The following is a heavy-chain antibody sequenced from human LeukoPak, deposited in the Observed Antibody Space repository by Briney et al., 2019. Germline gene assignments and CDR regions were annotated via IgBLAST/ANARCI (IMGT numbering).Heavy chain of an antibody. Sequence: ASVKLSFTASGYTFTSYGISLVRQAPGQGLEWMGWISAYNGNTNYAQKLQGRVTMTTDTSTSTAYMELRSLKSDDTDGYYCARAGYYGPGNPKSGPYYYYGMTSGAKGPRSPSP. J-gene: IGHJ6*02. D-gene: IGHD3-10*01. V-gene: IGHV1-18*01. CDR2: ISAYNGNT. CDR3: ARAGYYGPGNPKSGPYYYYGMTS. CDR1: GYTFTSYG.